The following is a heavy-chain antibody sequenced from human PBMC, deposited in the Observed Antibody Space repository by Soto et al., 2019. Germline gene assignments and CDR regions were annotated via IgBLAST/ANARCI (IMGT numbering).Heavy chain of an antibody. J-gene: IGHJ4*02. CDR3: ARAPQLDYFDY. V-gene: IGHV4-34*01. D-gene: IGHD3-10*01. CDR2: INHSGST. Sequence: PSETLSLTCAVYGGSFSGYYWSWIRQPPGKGLEWIGEINHSGSTNYNPSLKSRVTISVDTSKNQFSLKLSSVTAADTAVYYCARAPQLDYFDYWGQGTLVTVSS. CDR1: GGSFSGYY.